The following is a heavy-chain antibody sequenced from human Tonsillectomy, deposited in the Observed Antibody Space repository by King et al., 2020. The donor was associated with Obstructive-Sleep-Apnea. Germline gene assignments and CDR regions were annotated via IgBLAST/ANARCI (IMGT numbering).Heavy chain of an antibody. J-gene: IGHJ3*02. V-gene: IGHV4-39*07. CDR1: GGSISISSYY. D-gene: IGHD4-17*01. CDR2: IYYTGST. CDR3: ASTWATVTNSGGFDI. Sequence: VQLQESGPGLVKPSETLSLTCTVSGGSISISSYYWGWIRQPPGKGLEWIGSIYYTGSTYYNPSLKSRVTMSVDTSKKQFSLKLTSVTAADTAVYYCASTWATVTNSGGFDIWGQGTMVTVSS.